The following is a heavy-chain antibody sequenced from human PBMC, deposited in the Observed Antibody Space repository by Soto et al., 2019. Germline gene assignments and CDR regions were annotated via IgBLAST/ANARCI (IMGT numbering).Heavy chain of an antibody. CDR1: GGSISSYY. CDR2: IYYSGST. V-gene: IGHV4-59*01. CDR3: AREGLITGTTYYYYGMDV. J-gene: IGHJ6*02. D-gene: IGHD1-7*01. Sequence: QVQLQESGPGLVKPSETLSLTCTVSGGSISSYYWGWIRQPPGKGLEWIGYIYYSGSTNYNPSLKSRVTISVDTSKNQFSLKLSSVTAADTAVYYCAREGLITGTTYYYYGMDVWGQGTTVTVSS.